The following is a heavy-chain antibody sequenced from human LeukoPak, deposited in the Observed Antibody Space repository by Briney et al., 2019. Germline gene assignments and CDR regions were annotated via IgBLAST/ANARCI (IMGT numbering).Heavy chain of an antibody. CDR1: GFPLSVYG. Sequence: QSGGSLRLSCAASGFPLSVYGVHWVRQAPGKGLEWVAVISFDGSHKYYVDSVKGRFIISRDDSKNTGSLEMNNLRAEDTAVYYCARGVDLRAVSITTGAVDIWGQGTMVSVSS. CDR2: ISFDGSHK. D-gene: IGHD3-22*01. J-gene: IGHJ3*02. CDR3: ARGVDLRAVSITTGAVDI. V-gene: IGHV3-30*03.